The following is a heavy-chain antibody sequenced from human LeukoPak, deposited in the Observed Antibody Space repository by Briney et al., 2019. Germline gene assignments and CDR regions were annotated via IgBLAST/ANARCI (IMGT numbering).Heavy chain of an antibody. J-gene: IGHJ3*02. CDR3: ATNSDIYDSSGYYLQGAFDI. V-gene: IGHV4-31*03. CDR1: GGSISSGGYY. D-gene: IGHD3-22*01. CDR2: IYYSGST. Sequence: SQTLSLTCTVPGGSISSGGYYWSWIRQHPGTGLEWIGYIYYSGSTYYNPSLKSRVTISVDTSKNQFSLKLSSVTAADTAVYYCATNSDIYDSSGYYLQGAFDIWGQGTMVTVSS.